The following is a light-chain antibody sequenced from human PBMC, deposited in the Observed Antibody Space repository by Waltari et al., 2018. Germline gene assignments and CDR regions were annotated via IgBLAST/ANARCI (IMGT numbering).Light chain of an antibody. Sequence: EIVLTQSPGTLSLSPGERATLSCRASQSVGKYLAWYQQKPGQAPRLLIYDASTRDTGIADRFSGSGSGTDFSLTISRLEPEDVAVYYCQKYVSLPATFGQGTNVEIK. CDR3: QKYVSLPAT. CDR1: QSVGKY. V-gene: IGKV3-20*01. J-gene: IGKJ1*01. CDR2: DAS.